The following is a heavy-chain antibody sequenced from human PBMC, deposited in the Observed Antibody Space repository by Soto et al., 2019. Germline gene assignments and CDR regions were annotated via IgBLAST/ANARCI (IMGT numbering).Heavy chain of an antibody. CDR3: AREGVNTSAGIIYYGMDA. CDR2: IYYSGST. CDR1: GGSISSGDYY. J-gene: IGHJ6*02. D-gene: IGHD6-13*01. V-gene: IGHV4-30-4*01. Sequence: PSETLSLTCTVSGGSISSGDYYWSWIRQPPGKGLEWIGYIYYSGSTYYNPSLKSRVTISVDTSKNQFSLKLSSVTAADTAVYYCAREGVNTSAGIIYYGMDAWGQGTTVTVSS.